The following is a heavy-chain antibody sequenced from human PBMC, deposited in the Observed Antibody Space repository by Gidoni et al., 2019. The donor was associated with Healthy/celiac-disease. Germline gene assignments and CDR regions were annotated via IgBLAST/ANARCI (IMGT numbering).Heavy chain of an antibody. V-gene: IGHV3-49*04. CDR2: NRSKVYGGST. CDR1: GFTFGDYA. CDR3: TREDVVVPLDY. D-gene: IGHD2-15*01. J-gene: IGHJ4*02. Sequence: EVQLVESGGGLVQPGRSLRLSCTDSGFTFGDYAMSWVRQASGKGPEWVGFNRSKVYGGSTEYAAYVKGRFHISRDDSKSIAYLQMNSLKTEDTAVYYCTREDVVVPLDYWGQGTLVTVSS.